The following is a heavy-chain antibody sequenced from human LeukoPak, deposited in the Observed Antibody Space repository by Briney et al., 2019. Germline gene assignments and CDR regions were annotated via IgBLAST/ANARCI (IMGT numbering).Heavy chain of an antibody. CDR3: ARVQGHGGNSSDAFDI. J-gene: IGHJ3*02. D-gene: IGHD4-23*01. V-gene: IGHV1-18*01. CDR2: ISAYNGNT. CDR1: GYTFTSYG. Sequence: GASVKVSCKASGYTFTSYGISWVRQAPGQGLEWMGWISAYNGNTNYAQKLQGRVTMTTDTSTSTAYMELRSPRSDDTAVYYCARVQGHGGNSSDAFDIWGQGTMVTVSS.